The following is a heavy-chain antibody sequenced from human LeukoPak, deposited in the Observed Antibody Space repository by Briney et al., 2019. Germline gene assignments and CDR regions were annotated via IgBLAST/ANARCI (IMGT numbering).Heavy chain of an antibody. D-gene: IGHD1-26*01. Sequence: SETLSLTCTVSGGSISTSNYYWGWIRQPPGKGLEWIGNIFYSGSTYYGPSLKSRLTISLDTSRNQFSLKLSSVTAADTAVCYCATTTIRLGCWGQGTLVTVSS. CDR3: ATTTIRLGC. CDR1: GGSISTSNYY. V-gene: IGHV4-39*07. J-gene: IGHJ4*02. CDR2: IFYSGST.